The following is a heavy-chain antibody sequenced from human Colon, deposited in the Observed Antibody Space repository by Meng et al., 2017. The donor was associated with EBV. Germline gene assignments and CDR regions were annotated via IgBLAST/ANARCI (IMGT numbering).Heavy chain of an antibody. CDR2: ITTQDSNYAT. CDR1: GYTFTTSA. V-gene: IGHV3-73*02. CDR3: TNLDY. J-gene: IGHJ4*02. Sequence: EEEQVEAGGGFVPPGASLRLSCEASGYTFTTSAVHGVRQASGKGLEWVGRITTQDSNYATAYVASVEGRFTVSRDDSTNTAYLRMNSLKTEDTAVYYCTNLDYWGQGILVTVSS.